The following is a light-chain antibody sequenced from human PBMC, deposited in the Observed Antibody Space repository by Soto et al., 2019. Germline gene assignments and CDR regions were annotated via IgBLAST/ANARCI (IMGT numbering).Light chain of an antibody. Sequence: ETVMTQSPATLSVSPGERATLSCRASQTVTSDYLAWYQQKPGQAPRLLIYGASDRATGIPDRFSASGSGTDFTLTISGLEPQDFAIYYCQQYGDSPLTFGGGTKV. CDR2: GAS. J-gene: IGKJ4*01. CDR1: QTVTSDY. V-gene: IGKV3-20*01. CDR3: QQYGDSPLT.